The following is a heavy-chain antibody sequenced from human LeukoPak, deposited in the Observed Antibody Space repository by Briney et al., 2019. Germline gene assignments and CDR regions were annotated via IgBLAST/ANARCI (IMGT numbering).Heavy chain of an antibody. J-gene: IGHJ6*03. Sequence: GESLNISCKGSGYIFSTYWIGWVRPMRGKGLEWMVIIFPADSDTRYSPSFQGQVTISADKSITTAYLQWSSLKASDTAMYYCARRMTGFYKGRHYFYMDVWGKGTTVTVSS. CDR2: IFPADSDT. V-gene: IGHV5-51*01. CDR3: ARRMTGFYKGRHYFYMDV. CDR1: GYIFSTYW. D-gene: IGHD3-9*01.